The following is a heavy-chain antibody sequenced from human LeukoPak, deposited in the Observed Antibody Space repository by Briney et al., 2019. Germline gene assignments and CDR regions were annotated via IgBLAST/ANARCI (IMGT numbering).Heavy chain of an antibody. CDR2: IYNRGST. CDR1: GVSFNNYY. V-gene: IGHV4-59*01. D-gene: IGHD4-17*01. J-gene: IGHJ4*02. Sequence: SETLCLTCTASGVSFNNYYWSWIRQPPGKGLEWVGYIYNRGSTNYNPSLKSRVTFSVDTSKNQFSLKLNTVTAAGTAVYYCARGGDYGDLRYFDYWGQGTLATVSS. CDR3: ARGGDYGDLRYFDY.